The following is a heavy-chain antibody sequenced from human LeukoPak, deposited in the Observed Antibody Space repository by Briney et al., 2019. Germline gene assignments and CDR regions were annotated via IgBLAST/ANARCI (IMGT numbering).Heavy chain of an antibody. Sequence: GGSLRLSCAASGFTFSSYGMHWVRQAPGKGLEWVAVISYDGSNKYYADSVKGRFTISRDNSKNTLYLQMNSLRAEDTAVYYCAKEWYGDYTHQHPYYYYYGMDVWGQGTTVTVSS. CDR2: ISYDGSNK. V-gene: IGHV3-30*18. D-gene: IGHD4-17*01. CDR3: AKEWYGDYTHQHPYYYYYGMDV. CDR1: GFTFSSYG. J-gene: IGHJ6*02.